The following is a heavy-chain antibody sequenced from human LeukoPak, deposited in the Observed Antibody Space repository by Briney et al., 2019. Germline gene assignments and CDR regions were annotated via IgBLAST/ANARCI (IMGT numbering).Heavy chain of an antibody. Sequence: ASVNVSCKASGYTFTSYYLHWVRQAPGQGLEWMGIINPSGGSTSYAQKFQDRVTMTRDTPTSTVYMELSSLRSEDTAVYYCARGHSNSPFLCWGQGTLVTVSS. CDR3: ARGHSNSPFLC. V-gene: IGHV1-46*01. D-gene: IGHD6-6*01. J-gene: IGHJ4*02. CDR2: INPSGGST. CDR1: GYTFTSYY.